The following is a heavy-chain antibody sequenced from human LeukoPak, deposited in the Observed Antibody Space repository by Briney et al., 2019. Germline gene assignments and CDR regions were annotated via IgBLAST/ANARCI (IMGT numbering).Heavy chain of an antibody. J-gene: IGHJ4*02. D-gene: IGHD1-26*01. V-gene: IGHV4-34*01. CDR2: INHSGST. Sequence: SETLSLTCAVYGGSFSGYYWSWIRRPPGKGLEWIGEINHSGSTNYNPSLKSRVTILVDTSKNQFSLKLSSVTAADTAVYYCARGSIVGAYFEFWGQGTLVTVSS. CDR1: GGSFSGYY. CDR3: ARGSIVGAYFEF.